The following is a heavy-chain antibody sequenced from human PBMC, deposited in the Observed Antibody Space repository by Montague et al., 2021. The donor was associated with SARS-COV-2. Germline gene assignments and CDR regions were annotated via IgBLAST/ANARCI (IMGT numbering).Heavy chain of an antibody. CDR2: ISDSGTT. J-gene: IGHJ3*02. D-gene: IGHD2-21*01. CDR3: ARHQDLFSTEGVIGFDI. CDR1: GDSVDSFS. V-gene: IGHV4-59*08. Sequence: SETLSLTCLVSGDSVDSFSWSWTRQSPGKELEWIGSISDSGTTRINPALKSRAAISTDRSKNEISLRMTSVTAADTAVYSCARHQDLFSTEGVIGFDIWGPGTMVIVSS.